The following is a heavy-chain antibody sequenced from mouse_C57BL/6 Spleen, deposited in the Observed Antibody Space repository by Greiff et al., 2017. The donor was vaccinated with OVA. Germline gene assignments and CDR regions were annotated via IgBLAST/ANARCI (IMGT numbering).Heavy chain of an antibody. CDR3: AREGSDALAMDY. D-gene: IGHD2-13*01. J-gene: IGHJ4*01. CDR2: IYPGSGNT. V-gene: IGHV1-76*01. Sequence: VQLQESGAELVRPGASVKLSCKASGYTFTDYYINWVKQRPGQGLEWIARIYPGSGNTYYNEKFKGKATLTAEKSSSTAYMQLSSLTSEDSAVYFCAREGSDALAMDYWGQGTSVTVSS. CDR1: GYTFTDYY.